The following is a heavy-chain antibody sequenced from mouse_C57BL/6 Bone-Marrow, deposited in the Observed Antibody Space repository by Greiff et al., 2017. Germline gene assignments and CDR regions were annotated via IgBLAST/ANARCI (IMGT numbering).Heavy chain of an antibody. Sequence: EVQLQQSGPELVKPGASVKMSCKASGYTFTDYNMHWVKQSHGKSLEWIGYINPNNGGTSYNQKFKGKATLTVNKSSSTAYMELRSLTSEDAAVYYCATDSRLEDYYAMDYWGQGTSVTVSS. J-gene: IGHJ4*01. D-gene: IGHD3-2*01. CDR1: GYTFTDYN. V-gene: IGHV1-22*01. CDR3: ATDSRLEDYYAMDY. CDR2: INPNNGGT.